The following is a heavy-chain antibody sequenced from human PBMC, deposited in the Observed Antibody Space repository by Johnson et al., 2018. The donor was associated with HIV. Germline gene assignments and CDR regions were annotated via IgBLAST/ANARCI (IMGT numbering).Heavy chain of an antibody. V-gene: IGHV3-66*01. J-gene: IGHJ3*02. CDR1: GFSVSSYY. CDR2: ISSGGDT. D-gene: IGHD5-24*01. CDR3: VGACRDDYTCDAFDI. Sequence: VQLVESGGGLVQPGGSLTLSCAAPGFSVSSYYMTWVRQAPGKGLDWVSVISSGGDTYYADSVRGRFSISRDNSKNTLYLQMNRLRAEDTAVYYGVGACRDDYTCDAFDIWGQGTMVTVSS.